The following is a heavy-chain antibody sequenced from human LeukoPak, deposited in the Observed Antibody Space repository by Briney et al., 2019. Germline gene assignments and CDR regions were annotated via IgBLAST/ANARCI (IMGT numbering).Heavy chain of an antibody. Sequence: SVKVSCKASGGTFSSYAISWVRQAPGQGLEWMGRIIPIFGTANYAQKFQGRVTMTTDTSTSTAYMELRSLRSDDTAVYYCARDFGPTTVTTRVGFDYWGQGTLVTVSS. CDR1: GGTFSSYA. CDR3: ARDFGPTTVTTRVGFDY. CDR2: IIPIFGTA. V-gene: IGHV1-69*05. D-gene: IGHD4-17*01. J-gene: IGHJ4*02.